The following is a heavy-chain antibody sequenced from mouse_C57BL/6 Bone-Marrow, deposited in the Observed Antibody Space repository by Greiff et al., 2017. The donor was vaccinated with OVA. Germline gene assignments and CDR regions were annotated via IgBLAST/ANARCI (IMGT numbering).Heavy chain of an antibody. J-gene: IGHJ2*01. V-gene: IGHV1-81*01. Sequence: QVQLQQSGAELARPGASVKLSCKASGYTFTSYGISWVKQRTGQGLEWIGEIYPRSGNTYYNEKFKGKATLTADKSSSTTYMELRSLTSEDSAVDVCARPFYGSSFDYWGRGTALTVSA. CDR3: ARPFYGSSFDY. CDR2: IYPRSGNT. D-gene: IGHD1-1*01. CDR1: GYTFTSYG.